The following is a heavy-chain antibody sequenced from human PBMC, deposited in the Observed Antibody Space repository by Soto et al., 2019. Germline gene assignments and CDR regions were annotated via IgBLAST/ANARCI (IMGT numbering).Heavy chain of an antibody. V-gene: IGHV1-18*01. J-gene: IGHJ5*02. D-gene: IGHD3-9*01. CDR1: GYTFTSYG. CDR3: ARDGTTYYDILTGYGTVVSWFDP. CDR2: ISAYNGNT. Sequence: ASVKVSCKASGYTFTSYGISWVRQAPGQGLEWMGWISAYNGNTNYAQKLQGRVTMTTDTSTSTAYMELRSLRSDDTAVYYCARDGTTYYDILTGYGTVVSWFDPWGQGTLVTVSS.